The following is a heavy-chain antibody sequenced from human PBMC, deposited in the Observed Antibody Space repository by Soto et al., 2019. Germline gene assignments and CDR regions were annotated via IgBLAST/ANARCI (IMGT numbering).Heavy chain of an antibody. CDR1: GFTFSSYA. J-gene: IGHJ4*02. CDR2: ISGSGGST. V-gene: IGHV3-23*01. Sequence: GGSLRLSCAASGFTFSSYAMSWVRQAPGKGLEWVSAISGSGGSTYYADSVKGRFTISRDNSKNTLYLQMNSLRAEDTAVYYCAKGYCSSTSCYPDYWGQGTLVTVSS. CDR3: AKGYCSSTSCYPDY. D-gene: IGHD2-2*01.